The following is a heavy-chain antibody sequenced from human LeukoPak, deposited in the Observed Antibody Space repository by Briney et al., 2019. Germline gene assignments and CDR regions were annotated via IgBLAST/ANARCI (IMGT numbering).Heavy chain of an antibody. CDR2: IYYSGST. D-gene: IGHD3-9*01. CDR1: GGSISSGDYY. J-gene: IGHJ4*02. CDR3: ATYYDILSGYTFDY. Sequence: SETLSLTRTVSGGSISSGDYYWSWIRQPPGKGLEWIGYIYYSGSTYYNPSPKSRVTISVDTSKNQFSLKLSSVTAADTAVYYCATYYDILSGYTFDYWGQGTLVAVSS. V-gene: IGHV4-30-4*01.